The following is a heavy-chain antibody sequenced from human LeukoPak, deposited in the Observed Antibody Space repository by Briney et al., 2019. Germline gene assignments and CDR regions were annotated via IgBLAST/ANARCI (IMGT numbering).Heavy chain of an antibody. J-gene: IGHJ4*02. CDR2: IYPGDSDT. CDR3: ARHRFLIGSGPLDY. Sequence: GGSLKISCKGSGYSFTSYWFGWVRQMAGKGLEWMGIIYPGDSDTRYSPSFPGQVTISADKSISTAYMQWSSLKASDTAMYYCARHRFLIGSGPLDYWGQGTLVTVSS. D-gene: IGHD3-10*01. CDR1: GYSFTSYW. V-gene: IGHV5-51*01.